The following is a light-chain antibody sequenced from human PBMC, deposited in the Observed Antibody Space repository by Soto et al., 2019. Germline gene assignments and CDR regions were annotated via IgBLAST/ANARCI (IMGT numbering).Light chain of an antibody. CDR1: QSVAKNY. Sequence: EIVLTQSPGTLSLSPGERATLSCRASQSVAKNYLAWYQQKPGQAPRFLIYGASNRATGIPDRFRGSGSGTDFTLTISRLEPEDFAVYYCHQYATSPRTFGQGTKVEIK. CDR3: HQYATSPRT. CDR2: GAS. J-gene: IGKJ1*01. V-gene: IGKV3-20*01.